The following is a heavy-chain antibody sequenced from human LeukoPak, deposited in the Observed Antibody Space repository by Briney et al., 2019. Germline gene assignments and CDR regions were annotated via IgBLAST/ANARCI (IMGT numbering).Heavy chain of an antibody. CDR3: AKAPYGEFEWGTWFDP. V-gene: IGHV3-23*01. D-gene: IGHD4-17*01. CDR2: ITGGGRDT. CDR1: GFPFNIYA. J-gene: IGHJ5*02. Sequence: GSLRLSCAASGFPFNIYAMSWVRQAPGKGLEWVAGITGGGRDTYYADSVKGRFTVSRDNSKNTLYLQMSSLRDADTAVYFCAKAPYGEFEWGTWFDPWGQGSLVTVSS.